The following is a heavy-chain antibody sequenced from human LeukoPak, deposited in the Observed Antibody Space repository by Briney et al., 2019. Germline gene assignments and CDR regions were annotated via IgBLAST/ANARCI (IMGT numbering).Heavy chain of an antibody. Sequence: GGSLRLSCAASGFTFSDYWMTWVRQAPGKGLEWVANIKQDGSAKYYVDSVKGRFTISRDNAKNSLYLQMNSLRAEDTAVYYCASRSGYFDCWGQRTLVTVSS. CDR3: ASRSGYFDC. J-gene: IGHJ4*02. CDR1: GFTFSDYW. V-gene: IGHV3-7*01. D-gene: IGHD3-3*01. CDR2: IKQDGSAK.